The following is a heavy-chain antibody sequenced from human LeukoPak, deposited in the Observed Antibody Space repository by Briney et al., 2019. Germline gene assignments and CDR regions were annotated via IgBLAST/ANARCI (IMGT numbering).Heavy chain of an antibody. J-gene: IGHJ4*02. CDR1: GGTFSSYA. V-gene: IGHV1-69*05. CDR2: IIPMFGTA. Sequence: ASVKVSCKASGGTFSSYAISWVRQAPGQGLEWMGGIIPMFGTANYAQTFQGRVTITTDESTSTAYMELSSLRSEDTAVYYCARGWPSDFDYWGQGTLVTVSS. D-gene: IGHD5-24*01. CDR3: ARGWPSDFDY.